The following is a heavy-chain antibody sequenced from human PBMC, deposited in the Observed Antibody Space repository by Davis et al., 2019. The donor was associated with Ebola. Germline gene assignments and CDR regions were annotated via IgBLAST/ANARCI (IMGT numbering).Heavy chain of an antibody. CDR1: GFTFSSYS. CDR2: ISSSSSTI. CDR3: AKVSRDCSGGSCYYYYYGMDV. Sequence: PGGSLRLSCAASGFTFSSYSMNWVRQAPGKGLEWVSYISSSSSTIYYADSVKGRFTISRDNAKNSLYLQMNSLRAEDTAVYYCAKVSRDCSGGSCYYYYYGMDVWGQGTTVTVSS. J-gene: IGHJ6*02. V-gene: IGHV3-48*01. D-gene: IGHD2-15*01.